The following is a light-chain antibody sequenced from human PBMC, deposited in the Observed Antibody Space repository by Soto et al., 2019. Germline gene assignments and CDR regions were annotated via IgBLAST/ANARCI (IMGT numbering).Light chain of an antibody. V-gene: IGLV1-51*01. CDR1: SSNVGSNY. CDR3: GTWDGSLTAVV. J-gene: IGLJ2*01. CDR2: DNS. Sequence: QSVLTQPPSVSAAPGQTVTISCSGSSSNVGSNYVSWYQQLPGAAPKLLIYDNSERHSGTPDRFSGSKSGTSATLGITGLQTGDEAEYYCGTWDGSLTAVVFGGGTKVTVL.